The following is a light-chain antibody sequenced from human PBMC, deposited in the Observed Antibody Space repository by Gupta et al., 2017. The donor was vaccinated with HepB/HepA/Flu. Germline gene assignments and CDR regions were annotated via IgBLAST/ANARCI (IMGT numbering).Light chain of an antibody. CDR3: QQRSNWPPIT. J-gene: IGKJ5*01. CDR1: QSVSSY. V-gene: IGKV3-11*01. Sequence: EIVLTQSPATLSLSPGERATLSCRASQSVSSYLAWYKQKPGQAPRLLIYDASNRATGIPARFSGSGSGKDFTLTISSREQEDFAVYYCQQRSNWPPITFGQGTRLEIK. CDR2: DAS.